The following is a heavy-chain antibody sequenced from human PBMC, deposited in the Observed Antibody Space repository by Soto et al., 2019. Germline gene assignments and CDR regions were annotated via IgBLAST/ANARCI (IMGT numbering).Heavy chain of an antibody. CDR2: VFHSGST. CDR3: ARARWDY. J-gene: IGHJ4*02. V-gene: IGHV4-34*12. Sequence: SETLSLTCAVSGASFTANYWTWIRQSPGKGLEWIGEVFHSGSTNYNPSLQGRVTVSIDTSRNQFSLKLTSVTAADTAIYYCARARWDYWGQGTLVTVSS. CDR1: GASFTANY.